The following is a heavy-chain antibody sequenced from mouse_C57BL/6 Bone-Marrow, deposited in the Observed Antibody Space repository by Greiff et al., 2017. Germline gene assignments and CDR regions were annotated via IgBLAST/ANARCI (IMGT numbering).Heavy chain of an antibody. J-gene: IGHJ3*01. Sequence: EVQLQESGPELVKPGASVKISCKASGYTFTDYYMNWVKQSHGKSLEWIGDINPNNGGTSYNQKFKGKATLTVDKSSSTAYMELRSLTSEDSAVYYCASNYVFAYWGQGTPVTVSA. V-gene: IGHV1-26*01. CDR2: INPNNGGT. D-gene: IGHD2-1*01. CDR1: GYTFTDYY. CDR3: ASNYVFAY.